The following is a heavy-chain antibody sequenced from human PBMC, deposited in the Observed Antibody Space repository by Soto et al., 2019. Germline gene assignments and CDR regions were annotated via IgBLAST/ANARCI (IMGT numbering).Heavy chain of an antibody. CDR3: ARLNYGCGSAWFDP. D-gene: IGHD3-16*01. Sequence: QVQLVQSGAEVKKPGASVTVSCKTSGYTFSSHYIHWVRQAPGQGLEWMGLINPSGGSTDYAQKSRGRLTMTRDTSLSPVYMELSSLTSAATAVYYCARLNYGCGSAWFDPWGQGPLVTVSS. CDR1: GYTFSSHY. J-gene: IGHJ5*02. V-gene: IGHV1-46*01. CDR2: INPSGGST.